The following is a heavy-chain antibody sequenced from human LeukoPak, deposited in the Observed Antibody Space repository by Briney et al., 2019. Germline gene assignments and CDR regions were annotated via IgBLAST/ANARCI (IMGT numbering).Heavy chain of an antibody. Sequence: GGSLRLSCAASGFTVSSNYMSWVRQAPGKGLEWVSYISSGSSTIYYADSVKGRFTISRDIAKNSLYLQMNSLRAEDTAVYYCARDLYGDYVFDYWGQGTLVTVSS. CDR3: ARDLYGDYVFDY. J-gene: IGHJ4*02. D-gene: IGHD4-17*01. CDR2: ISSGSSTI. V-gene: IGHV3-48*01. CDR1: GFTVSSNY.